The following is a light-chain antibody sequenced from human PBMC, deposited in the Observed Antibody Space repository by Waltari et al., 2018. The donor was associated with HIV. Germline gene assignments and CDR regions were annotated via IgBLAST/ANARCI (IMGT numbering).Light chain of an antibody. CDR2: GAP. V-gene: IGKV3-15*01. CDR3: QQYNNWRGT. Sequence: VMPQSPATLSVSPGERPTLACRASQNVISNLAWYQHKPGQPPRLLIYGAPTRAPGIPARFSGSGSGTEFTLTITSLQSEDFAVYYCQQYNNWRGTFGPGTKVDFK. J-gene: IGKJ3*01. CDR1: QNVISN.